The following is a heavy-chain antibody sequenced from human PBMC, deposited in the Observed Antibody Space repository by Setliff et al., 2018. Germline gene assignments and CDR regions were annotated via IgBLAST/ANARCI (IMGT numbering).Heavy chain of an antibody. Sequence: SETLSLACTVSGGSISSSSYYWGWIRQPPGKGLEWIGSIYYSGSTNYNPSLKSRVTISVDTSKNQFSLKLSSVTAADTAVYYCARPKYYNFWSAYYFDYWGQGTLVTVSS. CDR2: IYYSGST. D-gene: IGHD3-3*01. V-gene: IGHV4-39*07. CDR1: GGSISSSSYY. CDR3: ARPKYYNFWSAYYFDY. J-gene: IGHJ4*02.